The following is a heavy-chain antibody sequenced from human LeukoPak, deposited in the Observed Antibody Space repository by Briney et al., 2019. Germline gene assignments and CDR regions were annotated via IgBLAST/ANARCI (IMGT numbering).Heavy chain of an antibody. CDR1: GFTFSRNS. CDR3: AREGFYRHSGYNY. Sequence: GGSLRLSCEASGFTFSRNSMNWVRQAPGKGLEWVSEINNSGSTTYYADSVKGRFTISRDNFENTVYFQMNSLRAEDTAVYYCAREGFYRHSGYNYWGQGTLVTVSS. J-gene: IGHJ4*02. CDR2: INNSGSTT. D-gene: IGHD5-12*01. V-gene: IGHV3-48*01.